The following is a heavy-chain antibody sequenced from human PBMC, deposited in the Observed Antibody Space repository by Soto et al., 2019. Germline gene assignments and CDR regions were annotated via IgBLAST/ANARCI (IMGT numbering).Heavy chain of an antibody. V-gene: IGHV1-2*04. CDR2: INPNSGGT. Sequence: ASVKVSCKASGYTFTGYYMHWVRQAPGQGLEWMGWINPNSGGTNYAQKFQGWVTMTRDTSISTAYMELSRLRSDDTAVYYCARDAKAYDFWSGYPRRGAFDIWGQGTMVT. J-gene: IGHJ3*02. CDR1: GYTFTGYY. D-gene: IGHD3-3*01. CDR3: ARDAKAYDFWSGYPRRGAFDI.